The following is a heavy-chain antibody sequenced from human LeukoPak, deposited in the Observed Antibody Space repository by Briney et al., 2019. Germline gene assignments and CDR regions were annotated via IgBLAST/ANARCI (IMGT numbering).Heavy chain of an antibody. CDR1: GFTFSSYA. J-gene: IGHJ4*02. D-gene: IGHD2-15*01. V-gene: IGHV3-23*01. Sequence: GGSLRLSCAASGFTFSSYAMIWVRQAPGKGLEWVSAISGSGGSTYYADSVKGRFTISRDNSKNTLYLQMNSLRAEDTAVYYCAKDIGLTGVFYWGQGTLVTVSS. CDR2: ISGSGGST. CDR3: AKDIGLTGVFY.